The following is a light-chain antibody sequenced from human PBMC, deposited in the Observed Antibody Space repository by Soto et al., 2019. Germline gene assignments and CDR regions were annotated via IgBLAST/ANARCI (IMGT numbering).Light chain of an antibody. CDR1: QSVSTF. CDR2: GAS. Sequence: EKVMTQSPATLSMPPGERATLSCRASQSVSTFLAWYQQKPGQTPRLLIYGASTRATGIPARFSGSGSGTEFTLTISSLQSEDFAVYYCQQYSNWPSWTFGQGTKVEVK. CDR3: QQYSNWPSWT. J-gene: IGKJ1*01. V-gene: IGKV3-15*01.